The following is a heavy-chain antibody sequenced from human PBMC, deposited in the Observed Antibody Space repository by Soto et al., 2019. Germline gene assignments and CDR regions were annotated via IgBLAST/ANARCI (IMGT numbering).Heavy chain of an antibody. Sequence: QVHLVQSGVEMKKPGASVKVSCKASGYNFINYGITWVRQAPGQGLEWMGWIRVHKGNTNYAQKFQGRVTMTTDTSTNTAYMELRSLRPDDTAVYYCVRDLDGSGSYYTDYWGPGTLVIVSS. J-gene: IGHJ4*02. CDR2: IRVHKGNT. V-gene: IGHV1-18*01. CDR3: VRDLDGSGSYYTDY. D-gene: IGHD3-10*01. CDR1: GYNFINYG.